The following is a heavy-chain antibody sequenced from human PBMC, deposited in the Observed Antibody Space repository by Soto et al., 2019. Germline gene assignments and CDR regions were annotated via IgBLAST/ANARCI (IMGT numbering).Heavy chain of an antibody. CDR3: AGLTFGGVIVSFDY. CDR2: IYYSGRT. CDR1: GGSISSGDYY. D-gene: IGHD3-16*02. Sequence: QVQLQESGPGLVKPSQTLSLTCTVSGGSISSGDYYWSWIRQPPGKGLEWIGYIYYSGRTYYNPSLKSRDTISVDTSKNQFSLKLSSVTAADTAVYYCAGLTFGGVIVSFDYWGQGTLVTVSS. V-gene: IGHV4-30-4*01. J-gene: IGHJ4*02.